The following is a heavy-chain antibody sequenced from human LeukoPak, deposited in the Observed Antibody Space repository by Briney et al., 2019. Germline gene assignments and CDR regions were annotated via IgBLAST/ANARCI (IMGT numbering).Heavy chain of an antibody. V-gene: IGHV4-59*08. CDR2: IYYTGST. D-gene: IGHD3-22*01. CDR3: ARRVNYYDSSGYYTTWFDP. CDR1: GGSINSYY. Sequence: PSETLSLTCTVSGGSINSYYWSWIRQPPGKGLEWIGYIYYTGSTNYNPSLKSRVTISVDTSKNQFSLKLSSVTAADTAVYYCARRVNYYDSSGYYTTWFDPWGQGTLVTVSS. J-gene: IGHJ5*02.